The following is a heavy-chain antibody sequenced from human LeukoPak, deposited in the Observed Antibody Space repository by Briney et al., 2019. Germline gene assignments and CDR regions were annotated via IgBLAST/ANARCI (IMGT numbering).Heavy chain of an antibody. J-gene: IGHJ3*02. CDR1: GGTFSSYA. CDR2: IIPIFGTA. D-gene: IGHD6-13*01. V-gene: IGHV1-69*13. Sequence: SVKVSCKASGGTFSSYAISWVRQAPGQGLEWMGGIIPIFGTANYAQKFQGRVTITADESTSTAYMELSSLRSEDTAVYYCAREIAAVEAFDIWGQGTMVTVSS. CDR3: AREIAAVEAFDI.